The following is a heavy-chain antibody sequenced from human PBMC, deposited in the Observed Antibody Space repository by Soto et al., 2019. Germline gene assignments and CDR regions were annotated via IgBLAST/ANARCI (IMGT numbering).Heavy chain of an antibody. V-gene: IGHV4-30-4*01. CDR2: IYYSGST. D-gene: IGHD3-10*01. Sequence: TLSHTCTVSGGSSISGDYCWSWIRQPPGKGLEWIGYIYYSGSTYYNPSLKSRVTISVDTSKNQFSLKLSSVTAADTAVYYCARWWFGEFFDYWGQGMMVTVSS. CDR3: ARWWFGEFFDY. J-gene: IGHJ4*02. CDR1: GGSSISGDYC.